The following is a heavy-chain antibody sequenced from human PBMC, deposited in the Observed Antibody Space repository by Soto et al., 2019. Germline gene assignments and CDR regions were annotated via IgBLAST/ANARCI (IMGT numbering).Heavy chain of an antibody. V-gene: IGHV5-51*01. Sequence: GEALTISCKVSGYSFTRYWIGWWRQMRWKCLEWRWIVYPGDSDTRYSPSFQGQVTISADKSISTAYLQWSSLKASDTAMYYCARLNADYYDSSGYYPLYYYYGMDVWGQGTTVTV. CDR1: GYSFTRYW. D-gene: IGHD3-22*01. CDR3: ARLNADYYDSSGYYPLYYYYGMDV. CDR2: VYPGDSDT. J-gene: IGHJ6*02.